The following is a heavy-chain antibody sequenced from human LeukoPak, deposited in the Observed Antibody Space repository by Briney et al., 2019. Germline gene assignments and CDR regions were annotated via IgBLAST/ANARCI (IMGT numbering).Heavy chain of an antibody. J-gene: IGHJ4*02. Sequence: GGSLRLACAACGFTFTNAGMRWVRLAGGKGLEWVSFISHGGTTKSYPASVDGRFIVSRLNSQNTVYLQMNALRPEDTATYYCASEDVATADSGGQGTLVPVSS. V-gene: IGHV3-30*01. CDR1: GFTFTNAG. CDR2: ISHGGTTK. CDR3: ASEDVATADS. D-gene: IGHD5-18*01.